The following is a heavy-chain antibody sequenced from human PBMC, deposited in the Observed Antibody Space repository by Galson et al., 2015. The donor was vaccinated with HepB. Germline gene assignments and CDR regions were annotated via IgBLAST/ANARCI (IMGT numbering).Heavy chain of an antibody. CDR1: GFTFSSYW. Sequence: SLRLSCAAAGFTFSSYWMHWVRQSPGKGLVWVSRIHSDGSTTSYADSVKGRFTISRDNAKNTLYLQMNNLRAEDTAVYYCARVGDYDSSGYYYSLDAFDIWGQGTMVTVSS. CDR3: ARVGDYDSSGYYYSLDAFDI. V-gene: IGHV3-74*01. D-gene: IGHD3-22*01. J-gene: IGHJ3*02. CDR2: IHSDGSTT.